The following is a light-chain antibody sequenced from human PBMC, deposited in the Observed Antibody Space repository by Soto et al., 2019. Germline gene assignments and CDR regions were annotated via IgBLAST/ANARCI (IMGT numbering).Light chain of an antibody. V-gene: IGKV3-15*01. CDR1: QSVSSN. J-gene: IGKJ4*01. CDR2: GAS. Sequence: EIVMTQSPATLSVSPGERATLSCRASQSVSSNLAWHQQKPGQAPRLLIYGASTRATGIPARFSGSGSGTEFTLTISSLQSEDFAIYYCQQYNNWPTTFGGGTKVEIK. CDR3: QQYNNWPTT.